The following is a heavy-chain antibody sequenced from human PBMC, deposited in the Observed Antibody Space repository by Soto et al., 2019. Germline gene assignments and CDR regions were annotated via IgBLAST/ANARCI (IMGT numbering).Heavy chain of an antibody. D-gene: IGHD3-3*01. V-gene: IGHV1-46*01. J-gene: IGHJ6*03. Sequence: ASVKVSCKASGYTFTSYYMHWVRQAPGQGLEWMGIINPSGGSTSYAQKFQGRVTMTRDTSTSTVYMELSSLRSEDTAVYYCARVSSDFWSGYFLDYYYYMDVWGKGTTVTVSS. CDR1: GYTFTSYY. CDR2: INPSGGST. CDR3: ARVSSDFWSGYFLDYYYYMDV.